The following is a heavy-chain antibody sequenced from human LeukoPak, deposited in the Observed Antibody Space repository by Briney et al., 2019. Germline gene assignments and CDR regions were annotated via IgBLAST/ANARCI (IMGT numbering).Heavy chain of an antibody. Sequence: SETLSLTCTVSADSFSGYLWAWIRQPPGKGLEWIGYVSDSGITNYNPSLKSRPSISLDTAKNQFSLKLRSVTAADAAVYYCARSHGLYWGQGTLVTVSS. V-gene: IGHV4-59*01. CDR3: ARSHGLY. J-gene: IGHJ4*02. CDR2: VSDSGIT. CDR1: ADSFSGYL.